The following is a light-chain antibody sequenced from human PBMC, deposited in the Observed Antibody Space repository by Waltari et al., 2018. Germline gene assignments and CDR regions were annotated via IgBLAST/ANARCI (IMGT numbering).Light chain of an antibody. J-gene: IGLJ3*02. Sequence: SYVLTQPPSVSVAPGETARIPCGGNNIESKSVHWYQRKPGTAPVLGVYDDSDRPSGIAERFSGSNSGNTATLTISRVEAGDEADYYCQVWDSSSNHWVFGGGTKLTVL. CDR3: QVWDSSSNHWV. V-gene: IGLV3-21*02. CDR2: DDS. CDR1: NIESKS.